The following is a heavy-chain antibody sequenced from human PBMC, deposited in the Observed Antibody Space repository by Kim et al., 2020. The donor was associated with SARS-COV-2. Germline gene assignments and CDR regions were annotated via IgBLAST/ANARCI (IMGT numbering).Heavy chain of an antibody. J-gene: IGHJ6*02. V-gene: IGHV7-4-1*02. Sequence: ASVKVSCKASGYTFTSYAMNWVRQAPGQGLEWMGWINTNTGNPTYAQGFTGRFVFSLDTSVSTAYLQISSLKAEDTAVYYCARVGGSGIDYYYYGMDVWGQGNTVTAS. CDR3: ARVGGSGIDYYYYGMDV. CDR1: GYTFTSYA. CDR2: INTNTGNP. D-gene: IGHD3-10*01.